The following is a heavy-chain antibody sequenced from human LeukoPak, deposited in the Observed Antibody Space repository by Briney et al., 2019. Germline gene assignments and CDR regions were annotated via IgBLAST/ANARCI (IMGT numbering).Heavy chain of an antibody. CDR3: ARGPTNGQAFDY. D-gene: IGHD2-8*01. J-gene: IGHJ4*02. V-gene: IGHV3-21*01. CDR1: GFTFSSYS. Sequence: GGSLRLSCAASGFTFSSYSMNWVRQAPGKGLEWVSSISSSSSYIYYADSVKGRFTISRDNAKNSLYLQMNCLRAEDTAVYYCARGPTNGQAFDYWGQGTLVSVSS. CDR2: ISSSSSYI.